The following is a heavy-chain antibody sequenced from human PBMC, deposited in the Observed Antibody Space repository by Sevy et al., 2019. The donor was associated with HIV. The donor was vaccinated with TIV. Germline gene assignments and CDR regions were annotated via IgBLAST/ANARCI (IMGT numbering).Heavy chain of an antibody. CDR2: TYYRSKWYN. CDR1: GDSVSSNSAA. CDR3: ARENEEMATIYDAFDI. V-gene: IGHV6-1*01. D-gene: IGHD5-12*01. Sequence: SQTLSLTCAISGDSVSSNSAAWNWIRQSPSRGLEWLGRTYYRSKWYNDYAVSVKSRITINPDTAKNQFSLQLNSVTPEDTAVYYCARENEEMATIYDAFDIWGQGTMVTVSS. J-gene: IGHJ3*02.